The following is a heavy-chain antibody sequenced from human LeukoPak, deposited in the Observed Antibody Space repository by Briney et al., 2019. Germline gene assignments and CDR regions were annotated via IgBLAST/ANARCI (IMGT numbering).Heavy chain of an antibody. Sequence: PGGSLRLSCAASGFTFSSYAMSWVRQAPGKGLEWVSAIIGSGGSTYYADSVKGRVTISRDNSKNTLYLQMNSLRAEDTAVYYCARGMRGPTSTDYYYGMDVWGQGTTVTVSS. CDR2: IIGSGGST. V-gene: IGHV3-23*01. CDR3: ARGMRGPTSTDYYYGMDV. CDR1: GFTFSSYA. D-gene: IGHD5/OR15-5a*01. J-gene: IGHJ6*02.